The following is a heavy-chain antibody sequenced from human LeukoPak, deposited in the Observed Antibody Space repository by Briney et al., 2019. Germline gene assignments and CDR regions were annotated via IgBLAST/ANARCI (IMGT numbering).Heavy chain of an antibody. Sequence: PVGSLILSCTASRFSLVDNAISCFRQTPRRGLERVGVVINKPDAETTEYAASVKGRFTISRDDSKSIAYLQMNSLKTEDSAVYYCSRDRAGYYHSTGCYWWDYWGQGTLVTVSS. J-gene: IGHJ4*02. CDR3: SRDRAGYYHSTGCYWWDY. CDR1: RFSLVDNA. V-gene: IGHV3-49*03. D-gene: IGHD3-22*01. CDR2: VINKPDAETT.